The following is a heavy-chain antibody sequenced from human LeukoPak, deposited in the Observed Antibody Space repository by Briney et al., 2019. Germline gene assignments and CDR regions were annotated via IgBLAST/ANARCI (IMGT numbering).Heavy chain of an antibody. CDR1: GFTFVNAS. J-gene: IGHJ4*02. V-gene: IGHV3-15*01. D-gene: IGHD1-26*01. Sequence: GGSLRLSCLTSGFTFVNASMSWVRQAPGKGLEWVGRLKSKTDGGTIDYAAPVKGRFTISRDDSKNTLYLQMNSLKTEDTAVYYCTTGPSPVGAPDYWGQGTLVTVSS. CDR2: LKSKTDGGTI. CDR3: TTGPSPVGAPDY.